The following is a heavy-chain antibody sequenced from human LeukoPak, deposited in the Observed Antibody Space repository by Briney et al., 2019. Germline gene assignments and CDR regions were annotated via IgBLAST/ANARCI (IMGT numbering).Heavy chain of an antibody. V-gene: IGHV4-39*07. Sequence: SETLSLTCNVSGGSISSSSYYWGWIRQPPGKGLEWIGSIYYSGSTYYNPSLKSRVTISVDTSKNQFSLKLSSVTAADTAVYYCASRIDYSYGIDYWGQGTLVTVSS. CDR1: GGSISSSSYY. D-gene: IGHD5-18*01. CDR3: ASRIDYSYGIDY. CDR2: IYYSGST. J-gene: IGHJ4*02.